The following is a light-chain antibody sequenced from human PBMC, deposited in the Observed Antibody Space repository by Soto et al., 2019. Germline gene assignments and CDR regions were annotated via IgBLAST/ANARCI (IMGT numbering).Light chain of an antibody. J-gene: IGKJ3*01. V-gene: IGKV1-33*01. CDR3: QPYDYVRIT. CDR1: QDIDTH. Sequence: DIQMTQSPSSLSASVGDRVTITCQASQDIDTHLKWYQQKSGKPPKLLIYDASNLETGVPSRFSGRGSGTDFDFTVSSLQPEDIATYYCQPYDYVRITFGPGTKVDFK. CDR2: DAS.